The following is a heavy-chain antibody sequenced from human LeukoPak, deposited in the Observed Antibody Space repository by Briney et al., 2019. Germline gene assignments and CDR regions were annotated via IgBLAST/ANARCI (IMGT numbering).Heavy chain of an antibody. CDR2: IKEDGSEK. V-gene: IGHV3-7*03. D-gene: IGHD5-18*01. Sequence: GGSLRLSCAASGFPSDTYWMSWVRQAPGEGLEWVASIKEDGSEKYYVDSVKGRFTISRDNAKNSLYLQMNTLRADDTAVYHCARVDTAMPSPSFDCWGQGTLVTVSS. CDR1: GFPSDTYW. CDR3: ARVDTAMPSPSFDC. J-gene: IGHJ4*02.